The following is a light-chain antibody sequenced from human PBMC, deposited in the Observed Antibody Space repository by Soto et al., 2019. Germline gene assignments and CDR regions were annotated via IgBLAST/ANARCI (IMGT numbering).Light chain of an antibody. CDR2: GAS. CDR3: HSYTSIPRT. J-gene: IGKJ1*01. V-gene: IGKV1-27*01. CDR1: QGMSEY. Sequence: DIQMAQSPSSLSASIGDRVTITCRAIQGMSEYLAWYQQRPGNAPNLLIYGASILQSGVPSRFSGSGSGTHFTLTISSLQPEDVATYYCHSYTSIPRTFGQGTTVEIK.